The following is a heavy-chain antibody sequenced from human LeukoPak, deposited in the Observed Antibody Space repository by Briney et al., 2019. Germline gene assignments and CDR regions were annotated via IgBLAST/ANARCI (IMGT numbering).Heavy chain of an antibody. Sequence: SETLSLTCAVYGGSFSGYYWGWIRQPPGKGLEWIGEINHSGSTNYNPSLKSRVTISVDTSKNQFSLKLSSVPAADTAVYYCARGRWKRYYDSSGYIDYWGQGTLVTVSS. CDR3: ARGRWKRYYDSSGYIDY. D-gene: IGHD3-22*01. J-gene: IGHJ4*02. CDR2: INHSGST. CDR1: GGSFSGYY. V-gene: IGHV4-34*01.